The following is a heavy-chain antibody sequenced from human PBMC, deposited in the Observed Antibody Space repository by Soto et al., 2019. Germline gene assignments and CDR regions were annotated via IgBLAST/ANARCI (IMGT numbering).Heavy chain of an antibody. CDR3: ARDYRGSSWSYFDY. CDR1: GYTFTTYS. V-gene: IGHV1-3*01. D-gene: IGHD6-13*01. CDR2: INAGNGDT. Sequence: ASVKVSCKASGYTFTTYSMHWMRQAPGQRLEWMGWINAGNGDTKYSQKFQGRVTITRDTSASTAYMELSSLRSEDTAVYYCARDYRGSSWSYFDYWGQGTLVTVSS. J-gene: IGHJ4*02.